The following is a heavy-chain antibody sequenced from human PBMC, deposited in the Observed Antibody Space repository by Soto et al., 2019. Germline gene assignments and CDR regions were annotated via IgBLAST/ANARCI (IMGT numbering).Heavy chain of an antibody. CDR1: GYTFSGPY. J-gene: IGHJ6*02. CDR3: ARDFRTHSHGVDV. V-gene: IGHV1-2*02. D-gene: IGHD1-26*01. CDR2: IDPSSGGT. Sequence: ASVPVSCNASGYTFSGPYIYWIRQARGQALGWMGWIDPSSGGTEFAQKFQGRVTLTRATSISTVYMELNSLRSDDTGVYYCARDFRTHSHGVDVWGQGTAVTVSS.